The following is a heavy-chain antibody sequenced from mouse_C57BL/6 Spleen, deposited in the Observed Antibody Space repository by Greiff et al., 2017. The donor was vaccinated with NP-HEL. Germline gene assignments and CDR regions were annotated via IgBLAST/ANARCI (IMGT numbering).Heavy chain of an antibody. CDR1: GYTFTGYW. CDR3: ARGGNYYGSFSYWYFDV. CDR2: ILPGSGST. Sequence: VQLQQSGAELMKPGASVKLSCKATGYTFTGYWLEWVKQRPGHGLEWIGEILPGSGSTNYNEKFKGKATFTADTSSNTAYMQLSSLTTEDSAIYYCARGGNYYGSFSYWYFDVWGTGTTVTVSS. V-gene: IGHV1-9*01. J-gene: IGHJ1*03. D-gene: IGHD1-1*01.